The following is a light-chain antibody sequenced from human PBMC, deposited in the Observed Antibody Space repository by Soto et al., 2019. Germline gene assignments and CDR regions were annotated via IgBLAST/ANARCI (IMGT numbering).Light chain of an antibody. CDR1: QSVSSSY. J-gene: IGKJ2*01. V-gene: IGKV3-20*01. CDR2: GAS. Sequence: EIVLTQSPGTLSLSPGERATLSCRASQSVSSSYLAWYQQKPGQAPRLLLYGASSRATGFPDRFSGSGSGTDFTVTISRLETDDFAVYYCLQYGSSPDTFGQGTTVEIK. CDR3: LQYGSSPDT.